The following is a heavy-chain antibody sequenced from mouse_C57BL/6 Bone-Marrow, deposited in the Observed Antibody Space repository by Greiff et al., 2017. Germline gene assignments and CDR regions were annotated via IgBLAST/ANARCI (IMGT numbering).Heavy chain of an antibody. CDR1: GIDFSRYW. J-gene: IGHJ3*01. CDR3: ARQNSNHGAWFAY. D-gene: IGHD2-5*01. CDR2: INPDSSTI. Sequence: DVKLVESGGGLVQPGGSLKLSCAASGIDFSRYWMSWVRRAAGKGLEWIGEINPDSSTINYAPSLKDKFIISRDNAKNTLYLQMSKVRSEDTALYYCARQNSNHGAWFAYWGQGTLVTVSA. V-gene: IGHV4-1*01.